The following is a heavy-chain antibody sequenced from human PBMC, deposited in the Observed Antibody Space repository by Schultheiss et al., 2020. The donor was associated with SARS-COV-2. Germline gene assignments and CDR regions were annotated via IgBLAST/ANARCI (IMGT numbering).Heavy chain of an antibody. J-gene: IGHJ6*02. D-gene: IGHD5-18*01. Sequence: SETLSLTCTVSGGSVSSGSYYWSWIRQPPGKGLEWIGYIYYSGSTNYNPSLKSRVTISVDTSKNQFSLKLSSVTAADTAVYYCARDQYSYGPDPYYYYGMDVWGQGTTVTVSS. V-gene: IGHV4-61*01. CDR3: ARDQYSYGPDPYYYYGMDV. CDR2: IYYSGST. CDR1: GGSVSSGSYY.